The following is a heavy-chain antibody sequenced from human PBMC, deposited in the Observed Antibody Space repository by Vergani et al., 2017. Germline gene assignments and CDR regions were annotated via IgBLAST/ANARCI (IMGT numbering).Heavy chain of an antibody. D-gene: IGHD6-13*01. Sequence: VQLVESGGGVVQPGGSLRLSCAASGFTFNSYGMHWVRQAPGKGLEWVASIRSDESRRYYGDSMEGPFTISRDNSKNTLYLQMNSLRVEDTAVYYCARDRPYDSSSWSDFDYWGQGTLVTASS. CDR1: GFTFNSYG. CDR2: IRSDESRR. V-gene: IGHV3-30*02. J-gene: IGHJ4*02. CDR3: ARDRPYDSSSWSDFDY.